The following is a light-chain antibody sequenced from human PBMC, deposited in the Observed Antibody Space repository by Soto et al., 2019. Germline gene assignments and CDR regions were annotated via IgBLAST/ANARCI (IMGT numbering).Light chain of an antibody. Sequence: EIVLTQSPATLSLSPGERATLSCRASQSVDSYLAWYQHKPGQAPRLLIYDAFNRATGIPARFSGSGSGTDFTLTISSLEPEDFAVYYCQQRSKWPRTFGQGTKLEIK. CDR1: QSVDSY. V-gene: IGKV3-11*01. J-gene: IGKJ1*01. CDR2: DAF. CDR3: QQRSKWPRT.